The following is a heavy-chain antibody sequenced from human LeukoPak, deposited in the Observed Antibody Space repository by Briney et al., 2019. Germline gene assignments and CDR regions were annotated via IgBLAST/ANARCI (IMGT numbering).Heavy chain of an antibody. CDR3: ARDRASAGTGGAY. Sequence: ASVKVSCKASGYTVTYHGFSWVRQAPGQGLEWMGWISSYNGNTNYLEKFQGRLTMTTDTSTSTTYMELRSLTSDDTAVYYCARDRASAGTGGAYWGQGSLVTVSS. D-gene: IGHD6-13*01. CDR2: ISSYNGNT. CDR1: GYTVTYHG. V-gene: IGHV1-18*01. J-gene: IGHJ4*02.